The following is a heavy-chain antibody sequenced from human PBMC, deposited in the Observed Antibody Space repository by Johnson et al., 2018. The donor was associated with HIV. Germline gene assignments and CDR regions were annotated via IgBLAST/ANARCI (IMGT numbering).Heavy chain of an antibody. CDR2: IYTSGDT. CDR1: GFSATTYY. CDR3: ARDRQGGYSYGTVDAFDI. V-gene: IGHV3-66*02. Sequence: VQLVESGGDLVQPGGSLRLSCVASGFSATTYYMTWVRQAPRKGLEWVSLIYTSGDTFYADSVKGRFTISRDSSKNTGYLQMNSLGPDDTAVYYCARDRQGGYSYGTVDAFDIWGQGTVVTVSS. J-gene: IGHJ3*02. D-gene: IGHD5-18*01.